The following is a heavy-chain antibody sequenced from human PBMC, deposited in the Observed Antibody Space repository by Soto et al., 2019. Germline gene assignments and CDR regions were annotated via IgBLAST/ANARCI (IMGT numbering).Heavy chain of an antibody. CDR3: ATGRSEVVPGAMDT. Sequence: YHWSWIRQSPRNGLEWIGNIYYTGSTNYNPSFESRVAISLDTSKNQFSLRLTSMTAADTAVYYCATGRSEVVPGAMDTWGQGTLVTVSS. J-gene: IGHJ5*02. V-gene: IGHV4-59*12. CDR2: IYYTGST. CDR1: YH. D-gene: IGHD2-2*01.